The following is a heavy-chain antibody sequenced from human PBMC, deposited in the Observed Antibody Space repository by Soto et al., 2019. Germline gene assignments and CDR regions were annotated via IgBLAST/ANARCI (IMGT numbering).Heavy chain of an antibody. D-gene: IGHD2-2*01. CDR1: GFTFSSYG. Sequence: QVQLVESGGGVVQPGRSLRLSCAASGFTFSSYGMHWVRQAPGKGLEWVAVIWYDGSNKYYADSVKGRFTISRDNSKNTLYLQMNSLRAEDTAVYYCARWDYCSSTSCYIYYYYGMDVWGQGTTVTVSS. J-gene: IGHJ6*02. CDR2: IWYDGSNK. V-gene: IGHV3-33*01. CDR3: ARWDYCSSTSCYIYYYYGMDV.